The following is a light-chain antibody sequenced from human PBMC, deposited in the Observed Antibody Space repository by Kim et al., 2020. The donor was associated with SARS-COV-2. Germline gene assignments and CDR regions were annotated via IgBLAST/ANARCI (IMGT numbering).Light chain of an antibody. Sequence: SPGGRATLSCRGSQRVSSNFAWYQQKPGQAPRLLIYGASTRATGSPARFSGSGSGTEFTLTISSLQSEDFAVYYCHQYNNWPPFTFGPGTKVDIK. J-gene: IGKJ3*01. V-gene: IGKV3-15*01. CDR1: QRVSSN. CDR2: GAS. CDR3: HQYNNWPPFT.